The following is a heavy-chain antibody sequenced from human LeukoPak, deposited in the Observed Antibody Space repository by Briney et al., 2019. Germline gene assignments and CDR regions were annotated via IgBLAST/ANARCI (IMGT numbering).Heavy chain of an antibody. J-gene: IGHJ2*01. CDR3: ARDVGYGSGLGYFDL. V-gene: IGHV3-13*04. CDR1: GFTFSSYD. CDR2: IGYAGDT. Sequence: GGSLRLSCAASGFTFSSYDMHWVRQATGKGLEWVSAIGYAGDTYYPASVKGRFTISRENAKNSLYLQMNSLRAGDTAVYYCARDVGYGSGLGYFDLWGRGTLVTVSS. D-gene: IGHD6-19*01.